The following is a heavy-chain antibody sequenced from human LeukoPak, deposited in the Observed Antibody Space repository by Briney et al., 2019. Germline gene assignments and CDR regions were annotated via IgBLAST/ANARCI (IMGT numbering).Heavy chain of an antibody. J-gene: IGHJ5*02. CDR1: GGTFSSYA. CDR2: IIPIFGTA. Sequence: SVKVSCKASGGTFSSYAISWVRQAPGQGLEWMGGIIPIFGTANYAQKFQGRVTITTDEYTSTAYMELSSLRSEDTAVYYCARPQSSGPYLRGNWFDPWGQGTLGTVSS. D-gene: IGHD6-19*01. CDR3: ARPQSSGPYLRGNWFDP. V-gene: IGHV1-69*05.